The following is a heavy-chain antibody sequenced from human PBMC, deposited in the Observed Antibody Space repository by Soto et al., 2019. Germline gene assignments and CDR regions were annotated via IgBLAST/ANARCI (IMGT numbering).Heavy chain of an antibody. Sequence: SETLSLGCTVSGGSVSSSSYYWGWILQPPGKGLEWIGSIYYSGSTYYNPSLKSRVTISVDTSKNQFSLKLSSVTAADTAVYYCARHRGYSGYDGRSNWFDPWGQGTLVTVSS. CDR2: IYYSGST. CDR1: GGSVSSSSYY. D-gene: IGHD5-12*01. V-gene: IGHV4-39*01. CDR3: ARHRGYSGYDGRSNWFDP. J-gene: IGHJ5*02.